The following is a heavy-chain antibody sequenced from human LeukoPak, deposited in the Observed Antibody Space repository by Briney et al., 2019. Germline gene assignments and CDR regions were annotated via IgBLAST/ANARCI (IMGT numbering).Heavy chain of an antibody. CDR3: ARDSQEFFQH. Sequence: GGSLRLSCAAAGFTFDNYVIHWVRQAPGKGLEWVSLISGDGGSTYYADSMKGRFTISRDNSKNSLYLQMNSLRTEDTASYYCARDSQEFFQHWGQGTLVTVSS. CDR1: GFTFDNYV. CDR2: ISGDGGST. V-gene: IGHV3-43*02. J-gene: IGHJ1*01.